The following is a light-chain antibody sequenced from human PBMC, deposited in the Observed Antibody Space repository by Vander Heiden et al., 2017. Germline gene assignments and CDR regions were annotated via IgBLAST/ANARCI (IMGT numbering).Light chain of an antibody. V-gene: IGLV1-44*01. Sequence: QSVLTQPPSAPATPWQRVTISCSGTRSTIGDNPVNCYQQVPGTAPKLLIYSTNQRPAGVPDRFSGSTSGTSGTLAISGLQSEDEADYYCASWDDSLNGWVFGGGTKLTVL. J-gene: IGLJ3*02. CDR2: STN. CDR1: RSTIGDNP. CDR3: ASWDDSLNGWV.